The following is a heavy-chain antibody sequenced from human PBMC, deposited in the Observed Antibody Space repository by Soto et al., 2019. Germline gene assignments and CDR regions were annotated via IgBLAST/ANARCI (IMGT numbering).Heavy chain of an antibody. V-gene: IGHV5-10-1*01. CDR2: IDPSDSYI. Sequence: PGESLKISCKGSGYSFTSYWISWVRQMPGKGLVWMGRIDPSDSYINYSPSFQGHVTISADKSIGTAYLQWSSLKASDTAMYYWARLPLAAAYSDANTWGQGTLVTVSS. CDR1: GYSFTSYW. CDR3: ARLPLAAAYSDANT. J-gene: IGHJ5*02. D-gene: IGHD6-13*01.